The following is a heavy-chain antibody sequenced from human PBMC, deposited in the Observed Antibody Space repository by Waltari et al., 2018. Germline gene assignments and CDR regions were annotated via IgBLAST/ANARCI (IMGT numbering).Heavy chain of an antibody. CDR3: ARGGLRIYRFDY. Sequence: QVHLQESGPGLVKPSETLSLTCTVSGGSISSHYWSWIRQPPGKGLEWIGYIYYSGSTNYNPSLKSRVTISVDTSKNQFSLKLSSVTAADTAVYYCARGGLRIYRFDYWGQGTLVTVSS. CDR1: GGSISSHY. CDR2: IYYSGST. V-gene: IGHV4-59*11. J-gene: IGHJ4*02. D-gene: IGHD2-2*02.